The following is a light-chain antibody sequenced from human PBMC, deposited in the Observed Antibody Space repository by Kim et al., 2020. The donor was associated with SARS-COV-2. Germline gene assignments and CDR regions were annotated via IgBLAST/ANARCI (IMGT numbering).Light chain of an antibody. CDR1: QEIRND. CDR3: LQHRIYPFT. J-gene: IGKJ5*01. CDR2: GPS. Sequence: SVGDRVTIPCGATQEIRNDLGWYQQKTGRAPKRLCYGPSSLQGGVPSRFSGSGTRTEFTLTISSVQPEDFATLFCLQHRIYPFTVGQGTPLEI. V-gene: IGKV1-17*01.